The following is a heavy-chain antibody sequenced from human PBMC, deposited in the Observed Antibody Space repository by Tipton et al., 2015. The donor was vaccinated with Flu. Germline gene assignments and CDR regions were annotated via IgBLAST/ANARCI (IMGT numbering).Heavy chain of an antibody. CDR3: ARRNYYGSGSYYDY. Sequence: TLSLTCTVSGGSISSGGYYWSWIRQNPGKGLEWIGYIYYSGSTYYNPSLKSRVTISVDTSRNQFSLKLSSVTAADTAVYYCARRNYYGSGSYYDYWGQGTLVTVSS. J-gene: IGHJ4*02. D-gene: IGHD3-10*01. V-gene: IGHV4-31*03. CDR1: GGSISSGGYY. CDR2: IYYSGST.